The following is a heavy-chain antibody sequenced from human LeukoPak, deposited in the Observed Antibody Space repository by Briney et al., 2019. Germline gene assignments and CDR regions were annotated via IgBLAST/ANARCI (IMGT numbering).Heavy chain of an antibody. CDR3: ARRNFDWFDP. CDR2: MNPNSGKA. Sequence: ASVKVSCKASGYTFTNYDINWVRQATGQGLEWMGWMNPNSGKAGYAHKFQGRVTITRNPSITTAYMELSSLRSEDTAVYYCARRNFDWFDPWGQGTLVTVSS. J-gene: IGHJ5*02. CDR1: GYTFTNYD. V-gene: IGHV1-8*03.